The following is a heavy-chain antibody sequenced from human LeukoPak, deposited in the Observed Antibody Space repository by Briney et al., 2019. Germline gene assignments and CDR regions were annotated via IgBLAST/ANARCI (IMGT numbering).Heavy chain of an antibody. Sequence: PSETLSLTCTVSGGSISSSSYYWGWIRQPPGTGLEWIGSIFYSGSTYYNPSLKSRVTISVDTSKNQFSLKLSSVTAADTAVYYCARGSCCQNCGGDCSPNYYFDYWGQGTLVTVSS. D-gene: IGHD2-21*02. J-gene: IGHJ4*02. CDR1: GGSISSSSYY. CDR3: ARGSCCQNCGGDCSPNYYFDY. V-gene: IGHV4-39*07. CDR2: IFYSGST.